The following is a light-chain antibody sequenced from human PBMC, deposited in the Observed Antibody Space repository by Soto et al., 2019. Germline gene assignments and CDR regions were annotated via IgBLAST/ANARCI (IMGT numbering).Light chain of an antibody. J-gene: IGKJ5*01. Sequence: EIVLTQSPGTLSLSPGDRATLSCRASQSVSSTFLAWYQQKPGQAPRLLIYDASTRATGIPDRFSGSGSGTDFTLTISRLEPEDFAVYYCQQSGSSVTFGQGTRLEIK. CDR2: DAS. V-gene: IGKV3-20*01. CDR1: QSVSSTF. CDR3: QQSGSSVT.